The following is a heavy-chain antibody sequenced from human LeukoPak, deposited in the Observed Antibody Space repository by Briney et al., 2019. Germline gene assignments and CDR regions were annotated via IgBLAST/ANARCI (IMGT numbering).Heavy chain of an antibody. CDR3: ASPTASPAHFYYYGMDV. D-gene: IGHD3-3*02. Sequence: SVTVSCTASGGTFSSYAISWVRQAPGQGLEWMGGIIPIFGTANYAQKFQGRVTITADESTSTAYMELSSLRSEDTAVYYCASPTASPAHFYYYGMDVWGQGTTVTVSS. V-gene: IGHV1-69*01. CDR1: GGTFSSYA. CDR2: IIPIFGTA. J-gene: IGHJ6*02.